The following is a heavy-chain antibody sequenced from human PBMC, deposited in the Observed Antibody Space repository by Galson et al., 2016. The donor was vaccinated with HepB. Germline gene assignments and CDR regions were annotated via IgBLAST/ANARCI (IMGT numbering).Heavy chain of an antibody. V-gene: IGHV3-23*01. Sequence: SLRLSCAASGFTFSNYAMSWIRQAPGKGPEWVSAIGSRGISTFYPDSVKGRFTISRDNSNSTLYLHLNSLRAEDTAVYYCAKEKNNYYDYWGQGVLVTVSS. CDR1: GFTFSNYA. J-gene: IGHJ4*02. CDR2: IGSRGIST. CDR3: AKEKNNYYDY.